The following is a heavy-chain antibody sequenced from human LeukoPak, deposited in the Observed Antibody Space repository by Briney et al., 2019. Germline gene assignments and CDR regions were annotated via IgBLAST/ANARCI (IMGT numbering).Heavy chain of an antibody. CDR1: GFTFSSYW. CDR2: IKQDGSEK. Sequence: GGSLRLSCAASGFTFSSYWMSRVRQAPGKGLEWVANIKQDGSEKSYVDSVKGRFTISRDNAKNSLDLQMNSLRAEDTAVYYCARATTIFGVVSAFDIWGQGTMVTVSS. D-gene: IGHD3-3*01. J-gene: IGHJ3*02. V-gene: IGHV3-7*01. CDR3: ARATTIFGVVSAFDI.